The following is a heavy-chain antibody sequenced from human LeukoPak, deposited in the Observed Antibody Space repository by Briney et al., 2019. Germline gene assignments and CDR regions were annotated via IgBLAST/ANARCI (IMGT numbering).Heavy chain of an antibody. CDR3: VRDIGWFRFDY. Sequence: GGSLRLSCAASGFMFSDFWMTWVRQAPGKGLEWVAHIKEDGSATQSIDAVKGRFTISRDNAKNSLYLQMNTLRAEDTAVYYCVRDIGWFRFDYWGRGTLVTVSS. CDR1: GFMFSDFW. CDR2: IKEDGSAT. V-gene: IGHV3-7*03. J-gene: IGHJ4*02. D-gene: IGHD6-19*01.